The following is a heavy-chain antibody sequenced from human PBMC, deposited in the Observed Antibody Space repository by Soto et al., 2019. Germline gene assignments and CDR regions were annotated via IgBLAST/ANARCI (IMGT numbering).Heavy chain of an antibody. D-gene: IGHD5-12*01. J-gene: IGHJ5*02. CDR3: SRLPPSKYRDSPFDP. Sequence: EVQLVESGGGLVQPGRSLGLSCTASGFTFGDYAMTWFRQAPGKGLEWVGFISSKRYGGTAEYATSVKGRFTISRDDSKSIAYLPMNSLKTADTAVYFCSRLPPSKYRDSPFDPWGQGALVIVSS. CDR2: ISSKRYGGTA. CDR1: GFTFGDYA. V-gene: IGHV3-49*03.